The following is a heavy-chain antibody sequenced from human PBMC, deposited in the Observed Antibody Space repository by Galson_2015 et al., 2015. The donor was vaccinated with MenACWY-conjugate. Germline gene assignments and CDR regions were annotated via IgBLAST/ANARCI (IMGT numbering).Heavy chain of an antibody. D-gene: IGHD3-22*01. J-gene: IGHJ4*02. Sequence: SLRLSCAASGFTFSGSAMHWVRQASGKGLEWVGRIRSKANSYATAYAASVKGRFTISRDDSKNTAYLQMNSLKTEDTAVYYCTRHASSGFHFDYWGQGTLVTVSS. V-gene: IGHV3-73*01. CDR1: GFTFSGSA. CDR3: TRHASSGFHFDY. CDR2: IRSKANSYAT.